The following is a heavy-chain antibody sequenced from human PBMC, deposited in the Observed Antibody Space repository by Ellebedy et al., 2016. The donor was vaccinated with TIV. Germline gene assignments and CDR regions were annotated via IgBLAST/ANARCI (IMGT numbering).Heavy chain of an antibody. Sequence: ASVKVSXXASGGTFSSYAISWVRQAPGQGLEYMGWINPNSGGTNYAQKFQGRVTMTGDTSIRTAYMELSSLRSDDTAVYYCARSPGPYYYYGMDVWGQGTTVTVSS. J-gene: IGHJ6*02. V-gene: IGHV1-2*02. CDR1: GGTFSSYA. CDR2: INPNSGGT. CDR3: ARSPGPYYYYGMDV.